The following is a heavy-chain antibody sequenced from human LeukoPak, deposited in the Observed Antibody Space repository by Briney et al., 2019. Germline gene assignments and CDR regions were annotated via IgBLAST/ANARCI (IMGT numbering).Heavy chain of an antibody. CDR2: IYSGGST. V-gene: IGHV3-53*04. D-gene: IGHD3-10*01. CDR1: GFTVSSNY. J-gene: IGHJ4*02. CDR3: ARATTGQGRGVPFYYFDY. Sequence: GGSLRLSCAASGFTVSSNYMSWVRQAPGKGLEWVSVIYSGGSTYYADPVKGRFTISRHNSKNTLYLQMNSLRAEDTAVYYCARATTGQGRGVPFYYFDYWGQGTLVTVSS.